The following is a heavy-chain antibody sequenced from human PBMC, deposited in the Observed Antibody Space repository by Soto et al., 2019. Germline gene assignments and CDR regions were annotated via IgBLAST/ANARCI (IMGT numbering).Heavy chain of an antibody. J-gene: IGHJ6*02. V-gene: IGHV1-2*04. Sequence: ASVKVSGKASGYTFTGYYMHWVRQAPGQGLEWMGWINPNSGGTNYAQKFQGWVTMTRDTSISTAYMELSRLRSDDTAVYYCARSVGATPGYYYYGMDVWGQGTTVTVSS. CDR1: GYTFTGYY. D-gene: IGHD1-26*01. CDR3: ARSVGATPGYYYYGMDV. CDR2: INPNSGGT.